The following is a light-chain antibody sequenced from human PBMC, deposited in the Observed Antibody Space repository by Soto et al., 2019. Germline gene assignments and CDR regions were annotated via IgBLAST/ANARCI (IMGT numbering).Light chain of an antibody. V-gene: IGKV3-20*01. CDR1: QSVSSSH. Sequence: EIVLTQSPGTLSLSPGERATLSCRASQSVSSSHLAWYQQKPGQAPRLLISGASSRATGIPDRFTGSGSGTDFSLTISRLEPEDFAAYYCQQYCSSPRTFGQGTKVEIK. CDR3: QQYCSSPRT. CDR2: GAS. J-gene: IGKJ1*01.